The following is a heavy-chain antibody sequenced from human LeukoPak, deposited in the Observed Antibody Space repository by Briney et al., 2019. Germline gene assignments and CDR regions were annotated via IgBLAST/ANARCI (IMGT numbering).Heavy chain of an antibody. CDR1: GVSISSSSYY. Sequence: ASETLSLTCTVSGVSISSSSYYWGWIRQPPGKGLEWIGSIYYSGSTYYNPSLKSRVTISVDTSKNQFSLKLSSVTAADTAVYYCARYTAMVSWFDPWGQGTLVTVSS. V-gene: IGHV4-39*07. CDR3: ARYTAMVSWFDP. CDR2: IYYSGST. J-gene: IGHJ5*02. D-gene: IGHD5-18*01.